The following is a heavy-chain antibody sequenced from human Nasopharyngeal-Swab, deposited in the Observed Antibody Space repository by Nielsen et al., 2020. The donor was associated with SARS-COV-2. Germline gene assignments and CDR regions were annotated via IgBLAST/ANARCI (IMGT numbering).Heavy chain of an antibody. CDR2: INPNSGGA. J-gene: IGHJ3*01. V-gene: IGHV1-2*02. CDR3: AREMRDSSSGNDAFDA. D-gene: IGHD3-10*01. Sequence: WVRQAPGQGLERMGCINPNSGGATYAQKFEGRVTMTRATSRDTAYMELSVLRPDDTAVFYCAREMRDSSSGNDAFDAWGQGTRVTVSS.